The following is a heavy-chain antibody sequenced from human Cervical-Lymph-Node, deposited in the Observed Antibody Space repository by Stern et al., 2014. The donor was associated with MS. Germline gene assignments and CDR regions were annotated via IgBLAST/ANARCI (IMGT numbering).Heavy chain of an antibody. V-gene: IGHV1-69*09. J-gene: IGHJ5*02. CDR2: VIPILGLA. D-gene: IGHD2-15*01. Sequence: QVQLGQSGAEVKKPGSSMNVSCKTSGGTFSSSYAITWMRQPPGQGLEWMGRVIPILGLANYAQKFQGRVIITADKSTSTTYMELSSLRSEDTAVYYCARGVVSNRAAATLHNLFDPWGQGTLVTVSS. CDR1: GGTFSSSYA. CDR3: ARGVVSNRAAATLHNLFDP.